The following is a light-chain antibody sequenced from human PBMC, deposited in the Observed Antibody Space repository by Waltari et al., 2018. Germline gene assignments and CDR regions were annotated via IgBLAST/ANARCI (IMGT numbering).Light chain of an antibody. CDR1: QSILHSSSNKNY. CDR2: WAS. Sequence: DIVMTQYLDSLAVCLGETATINCKSSQSILHSSSNKNYLAWYQQKPGQPPKLLIYWASTRESGVPDRFSGSGSGTDFTLTISGLQAEDVAVYFCHQYNSAPRTFGQGTKVEIK. V-gene: IGKV4-1*01. CDR3: HQYNSAPRT. J-gene: IGKJ1*01.